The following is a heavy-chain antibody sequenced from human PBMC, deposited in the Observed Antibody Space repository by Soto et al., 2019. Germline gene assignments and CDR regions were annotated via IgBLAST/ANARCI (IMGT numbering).Heavy chain of an antibody. J-gene: IGHJ5*02. V-gene: IGHV1-3*01. CDR3: ARSSTYYYDSSGYYAPSWFDP. CDR2: INAGNGNT. CDR1: GYTFTSYA. D-gene: IGHD3-22*01. Sequence: ASVKVSCKASGYTFTSYAMHWVRQAPGQRLEWMGWINAGNGNTKYSQKFRGRVTITRDTSASTAYMELSSLRSEDTAVYYCARSSTYYYDSSGYYAPSWFDPWGQGTLVTVSS.